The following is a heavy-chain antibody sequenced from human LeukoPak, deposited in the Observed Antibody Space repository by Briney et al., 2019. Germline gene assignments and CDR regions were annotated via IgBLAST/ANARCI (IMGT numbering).Heavy chain of an antibody. V-gene: IGHV1-69*06. J-gene: IGHJ4*02. CDR2: IIPIFGTA. Sequence: SVKVSCKASGGTFSSYAISWVRQAPGQGLEWMGGIIPIFGTANYAQKFQGRVTITADKSTSTAYMELSSLRSEDTAVYCCARGVSSAPIQLRWTFDYWGQGTLVTVSS. CDR1: GGTFSSYA. CDR3: ARGVSSAPIQLRWTFDY. D-gene: IGHD5-18*01.